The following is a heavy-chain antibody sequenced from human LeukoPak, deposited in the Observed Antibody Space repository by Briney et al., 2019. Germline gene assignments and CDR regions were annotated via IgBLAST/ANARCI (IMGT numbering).Heavy chain of an antibody. CDR2: IYYSEST. D-gene: IGHD6-19*01. V-gene: IGHV4-59*08. J-gene: IGHJ4*02. Sequence: SETLSLTCTVSGGSISGYYWSWIRQPPGKGLEWIGYIYYSESTNYNPSLKSRVTISVDTSKNQFSLKLSSVTAADTAVYYCARVAVAGTNDYWGQGTLVTVSS. CDR3: ARVAVAGTNDY. CDR1: GGSISGYY.